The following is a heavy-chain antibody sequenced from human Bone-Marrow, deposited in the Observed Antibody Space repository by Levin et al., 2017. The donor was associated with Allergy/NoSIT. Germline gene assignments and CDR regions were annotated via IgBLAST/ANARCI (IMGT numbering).Heavy chain of an antibody. V-gene: IGHV3-23*01. CDR2: ISGSGGST. D-gene: IGHD3-22*01. CDR3: AKDQNYDSSGHYYYYGMDV. J-gene: IGHJ6*02. Sequence: PVASVKVSCAASGFTFSSYAMSWVRQAPGKGLEWVSAISGSGGSTYYADSVKGRFTISRDNSKNTLYLQMNSLRAEDTAVYYCAKDQNYDSSGHYYYYGMDVWGQGTTVTVSS. CDR1: GFTFSSYA.